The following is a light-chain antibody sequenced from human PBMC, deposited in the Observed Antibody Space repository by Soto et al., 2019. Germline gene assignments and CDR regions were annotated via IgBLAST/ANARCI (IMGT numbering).Light chain of an antibody. CDR2: AAS. CDR3: QQSYTTPWT. J-gene: IGKJ1*01. CDR1: QNINSY. Sequence: DIQMTQSPSSLSASVGDRVTITCRASQNINSYLNWYLQKPGKAPRLLIYAASRLQGGVPSRFSGSGSGTDFTLTISSLQPEDFATYYCQQSYTTPWTFGQGTKVEIK. V-gene: IGKV1-39*01.